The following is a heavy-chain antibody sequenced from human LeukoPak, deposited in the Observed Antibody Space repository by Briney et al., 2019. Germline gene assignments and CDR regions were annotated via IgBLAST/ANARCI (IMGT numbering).Heavy chain of an antibody. J-gene: IGHJ4*02. CDR1: GFTFSRYC. CDR3: ARAEGIAASGD. CDR2: IWYDGSNK. Sequence: GGSLRLSCAASGFTFSRYCMHWVRQAPGKGLEWVAVIWYDGSNKYYEDSVKGRFTISRDNSKNTLYLQMNSLRAEDTSVYYCARAEGIAASGDWGQGTLVTVSS. V-gene: IGHV3-33*01. D-gene: IGHD6-13*01.